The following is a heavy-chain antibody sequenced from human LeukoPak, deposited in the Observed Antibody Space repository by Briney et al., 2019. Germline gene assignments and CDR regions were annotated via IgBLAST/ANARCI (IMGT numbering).Heavy chain of an antibody. CDR2: IKQDGSEK. V-gene: IGHV3-7*03. CDR1: GFTFSSYW. CDR3: AKGGTVTHYYYGMDV. Sequence: PGGPLRLSCAASGFTFSSYWMSWVRQAPGKGREGGANIKQDGSEKYYVDSVKGGFTISRDNAKNSLYLQMNSLRAEDTAVYYCAKGGTVTHYYYGMDVWGKGATVTVSS. J-gene: IGHJ6*04. D-gene: IGHD4-17*01.